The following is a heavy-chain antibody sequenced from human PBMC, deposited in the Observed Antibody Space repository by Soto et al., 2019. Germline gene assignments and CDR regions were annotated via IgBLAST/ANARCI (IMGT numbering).Heavy chain of an antibody. Sequence: SETLSLTCTVSGGSISSYYWSWIRQPPGKGLEWIGYIYYSGSTNYNPSLKSRVTISVDTSKNQFSLKLSSVTAADTAVYYCAASAPAYSNYYMDVWGKGTTVTVSS. V-gene: IGHV4-59*01. D-gene: IGHD4-4*01. CDR3: AASAPAYSNYYMDV. J-gene: IGHJ6*03. CDR1: GGSISSYY. CDR2: IYYSGST.